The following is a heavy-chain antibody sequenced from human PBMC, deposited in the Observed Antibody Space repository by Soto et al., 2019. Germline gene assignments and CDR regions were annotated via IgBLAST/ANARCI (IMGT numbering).Heavy chain of an antibody. J-gene: IGHJ6*02. Sequence: GGSLRLSCAASGFTFSSYAMGWVRQGPGEGQGLRRGLEWVSAISGSGGSTYYADSVKGRFTISRDNSKNTLYLQMNSLRAEDTAVYYCAKDLHSSSPYYYYGMDVWGQGTTVTVSS. CDR3: AKDLHSSSPYYYYGMDV. V-gene: IGHV3-23*01. CDR1: GFTFSSYA. D-gene: IGHD6-6*01. CDR2: ISGSGGST.